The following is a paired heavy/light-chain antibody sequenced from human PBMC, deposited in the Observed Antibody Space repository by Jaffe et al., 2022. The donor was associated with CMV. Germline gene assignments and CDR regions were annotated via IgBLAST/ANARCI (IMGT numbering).Heavy chain of an antibody. CDR3: SSGQWGRRKGMDV. CDR2: IASEAFTSPP. Sequence: EVQVVESGGGLVQPGGSLKLSCAASGFSLSDSALHWVRQTSGKGLEWVGRIASEAFTSPPAYGVSVKGRVIISRDDSKNTAYLQINSLRTEDTAVYYCSSGQWGRRKGMDVWGQGTTVIVSS. J-gene: IGHJ6*02. V-gene: IGHV3-73*02. D-gene: IGHD6-19*01. CDR1: GFSLSDSA.
Light chain of an antibody. V-gene: IGLV1-44*01. CDR2: ENH. J-gene: IGLJ3*02. Sequence: QSVLTQPPSASGTPGQGVTISCSGGSSNVGKYSVHWHQQLPGTAPKLLIYENHQRPSGVPDRFSASKSGTSASLAISGLRSEDEADYYCTSWDGDLSGWVFGGGTKLTVL. CDR1: SSNVGKYS. CDR3: TSWDGDLSGWV.